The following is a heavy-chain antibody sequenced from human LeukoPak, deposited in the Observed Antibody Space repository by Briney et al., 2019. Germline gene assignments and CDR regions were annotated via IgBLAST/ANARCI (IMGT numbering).Heavy chain of an antibody. D-gene: IGHD4-17*01. CDR1: GFTSTGYT. J-gene: IGHJ6*04. CDR2: ISYGGGTK. CDR3: ARVGYGDYGYGYYYGMDV. V-gene: IGHV3-30*04. Sequence: PGGSLRLSSAAAGFTSTGYTMHGVRQAPGKGVGGVGVISYGGGTKYYADSVKGRFTISRDNSKNTLYLQMNSLRAEDTAVYYCARVGYGDYGYGYYYGMDVWGKGTTVTVSS.